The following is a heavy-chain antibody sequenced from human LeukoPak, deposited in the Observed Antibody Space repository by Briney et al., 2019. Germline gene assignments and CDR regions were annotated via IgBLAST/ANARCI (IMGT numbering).Heavy chain of an antibody. Sequence: GGSLRLSCAASGFTVSSNYMSWVRQAPGKGLEWVSVIYSGGSTYYADSVKGRFTISRDNSKNSLYLQMNSLRAEDTAVYYCAELGITMIGGVWGKGTTVTIPS. J-gene: IGHJ6*04. CDR1: GFTVSSNY. V-gene: IGHV3-53*01. CDR2: IYSGGST. CDR3: AELGITMIGGV. D-gene: IGHD3-10*02.